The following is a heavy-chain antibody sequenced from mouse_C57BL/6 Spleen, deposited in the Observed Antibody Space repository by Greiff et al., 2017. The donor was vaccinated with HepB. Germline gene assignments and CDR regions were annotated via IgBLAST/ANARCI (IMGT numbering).Heavy chain of an antibody. CDR1: GYSITSGYY. CDR2: ISYDGSN. J-gene: IGHJ1*03. V-gene: IGHV3-6*01. Sequence: VQLKESGPGLVKPSQSLSLTCSVTGYSITSGYYWNWIRQFPGNKLEWMGYISYDGSNNYNPSLKNRIAITRDTSKNQFFLKLNSVTTEDTATYYCAAWYFDVWGTGTTVTVSS. CDR3: AAWYFDV.